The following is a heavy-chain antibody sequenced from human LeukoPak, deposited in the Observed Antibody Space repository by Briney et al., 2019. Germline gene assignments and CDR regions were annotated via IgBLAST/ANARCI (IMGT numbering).Heavy chain of an antibody. J-gene: IGHJ4*02. CDR2: ISSSGSTI. CDR3: AREDSSGYSLGY. CDR1: GFTFSDYY. Sequence: GESLKISCAASGFTFSDYYMSWIRQAPGKGLEWVSYISSSGSTIYYADSVKGRFTISRDNAKNSLYLQMNSLRAEDTAVYYSAREDSSGYSLGYWGQGTLVTVSS. V-gene: IGHV3-11*04. D-gene: IGHD3-10*01.